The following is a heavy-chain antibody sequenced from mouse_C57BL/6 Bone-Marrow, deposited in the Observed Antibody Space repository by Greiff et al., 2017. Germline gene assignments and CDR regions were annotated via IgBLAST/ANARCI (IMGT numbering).Heavy chain of an antibody. V-gene: IGHV14-3*01. CDR1: GFNIKNTY. J-gene: IGHJ4*01. CDR3: ARLRWLLPLYDAMDY. D-gene: IGHD2-3*01. Sequence: DVHLVESVAALVRPGASVKFSCTASGFNIKNTYIHWVKQRPEQGLEWIGRIDPANGNTKYAPKFQGKATITADTSSNTDYLQRSSLASEDAAIYCCARLRWLLPLYDAMDYWGQGTSVTVSS. CDR2: IDPANGNT.